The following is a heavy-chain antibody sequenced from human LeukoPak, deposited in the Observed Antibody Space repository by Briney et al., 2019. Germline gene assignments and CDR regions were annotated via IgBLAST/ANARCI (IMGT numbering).Heavy chain of an antibody. CDR2: IYPSGST. D-gene: IGHD1-26*01. CDR3: ARARGSYYGFDY. J-gene: IGHJ4*02. CDR1: GGSISNGGYC. Sequence: SETLSLTCTVSGGSISNGGYCWSWIRQPAGKGLEWIGRIYPSGSTDYNPSLKSRVTISMDRSKNQFSLKLSSVTAADTAVYYCARARGSYYGFDYWGQGTLVTVSS. V-gene: IGHV4-61*02.